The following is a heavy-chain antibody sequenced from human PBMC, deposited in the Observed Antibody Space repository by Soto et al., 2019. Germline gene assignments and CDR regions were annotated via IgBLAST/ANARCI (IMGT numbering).Heavy chain of an antibody. V-gene: IGHV4-39*01. J-gene: IGHJ5*02. Sequence: QLQLQESGPGLVKPSETLSLTCTVSGGSISSSSYYWGWIRQPPGKGLEWIGSIYYSGSTYYTPSPPSRLTLSVDTSKTQFSLKLSSVTAADTAVYYCARQEGRRSPNWFDPWGQGTLVTVSS. CDR3: ARQEGRRSPNWFDP. CDR2: IYYSGST. CDR1: GGSISSSSYY.